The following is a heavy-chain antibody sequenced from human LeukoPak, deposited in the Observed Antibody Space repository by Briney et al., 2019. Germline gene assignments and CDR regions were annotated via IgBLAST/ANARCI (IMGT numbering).Heavy chain of an antibody. CDR3: GGVRVDPGGGGAAY. D-gene: IGHD3-16*01. V-gene: IGHV4-31*01. CDR1: GGSISSGGYY. Sequence: PSQTLSLTCTVSGGSISSGGYYWRWIRQHPGKGLEWIGYIYYSGSTYYNPSLKSLVTISVDTSKNPFSLKLSSVTAADTAVYYCGGVRVDPGGGGAAYWGQGTLVTVSS. J-gene: IGHJ4*02. CDR2: IYYSGST.